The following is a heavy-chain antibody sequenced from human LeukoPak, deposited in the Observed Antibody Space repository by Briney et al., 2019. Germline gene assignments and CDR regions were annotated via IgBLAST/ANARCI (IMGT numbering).Heavy chain of an antibody. CDR3: AKIGPLYSSGWYVVNYFDY. D-gene: IGHD6-19*01. CDR1: GFTFSSYA. CDR2: ISGSGGST. Sequence: GGSLRLSCAASGFTFSSYAMSWVRQAPGKGLEWVSGISGSGGSTYYADSVKGRFTISRDNSKNTLYLQMNSLRAEDTAVYYCAKIGPLYSSGWYVVNYFDYWGQGTLVTVSS. V-gene: IGHV3-23*01. J-gene: IGHJ4*02.